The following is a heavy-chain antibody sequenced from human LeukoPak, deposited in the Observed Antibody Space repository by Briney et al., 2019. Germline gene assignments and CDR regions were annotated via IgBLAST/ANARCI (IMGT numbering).Heavy chain of an antibody. J-gene: IGHJ2*01. CDR1: GXSFSGYY. D-gene: IGHD1-26*01. CDR2: INHSGST. Sequence: SETLSLTCAVYGXSFSGYYWSWIRQPPGRGLEWIGEINHSGSTNYNPSLKSRVTISVDTSKNQFSLKLSSVTAADTAVYYCARWCGSTHARYFDLWGRGTLVTVSS. V-gene: IGHV4-34*01. CDR3: ARWCGSTHARYFDL.